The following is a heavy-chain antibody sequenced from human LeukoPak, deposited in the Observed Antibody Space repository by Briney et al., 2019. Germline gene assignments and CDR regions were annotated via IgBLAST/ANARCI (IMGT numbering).Heavy chain of an antibody. J-gene: IGHJ4*02. CDR1: GFTVSGNY. Sequence: GGSLRLSCAASGFTVSGNYMSWVRQAPGKGLEWVSVIYSSGSTYYADSVEGRFTISRDNSKNTLYLQMSSLRAEDTAVYYCAGMIPTMGFDYWGQGTLVTVSS. D-gene: IGHD3-22*01. CDR2: IYSSGST. CDR3: AGMIPTMGFDY. V-gene: IGHV3-53*01.